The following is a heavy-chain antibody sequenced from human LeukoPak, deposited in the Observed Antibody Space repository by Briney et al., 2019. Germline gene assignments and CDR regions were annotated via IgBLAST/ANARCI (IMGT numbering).Heavy chain of an antibody. CDR3: ARDSYYYDSSGTARDY. D-gene: IGHD3-22*01. Sequence: ASVKVSCKASGYTFTSYDINWVRQATGQGLEWMGWMNPNSGNTGYAQKFQGRVNMTRNTSLSTAYMELSSMRSEDKVVYYCARDSYYYDSSGTARDYWGQGTLVTVSS. V-gene: IGHV1-8*01. J-gene: IGHJ4*02. CDR2: MNPNSGNT. CDR1: GYTFTSYD.